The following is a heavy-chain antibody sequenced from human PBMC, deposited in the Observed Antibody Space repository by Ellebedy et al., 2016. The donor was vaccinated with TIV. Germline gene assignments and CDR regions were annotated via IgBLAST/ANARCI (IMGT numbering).Heavy chain of an antibody. Sequence: GESLKISCAASGFTFSSYSMNWVRQAPGKGLEWVSFISDTTTTIYYADSVKGRFTISRDNAKNSLYLQMNSLRDEDTAVYYCARSRALRGVTFDYWGQGTLVTVSS. J-gene: IGHJ4*02. D-gene: IGHD3-10*01. V-gene: IGHV3-48*02. CDR3: ARSRALRGVTFDY. CDR2: ISDTTTTI. CDR1: GFTFSSYS.